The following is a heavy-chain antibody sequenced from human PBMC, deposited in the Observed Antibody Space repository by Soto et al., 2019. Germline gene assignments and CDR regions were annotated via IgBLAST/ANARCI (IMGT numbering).Heavy chain of an antibody. CDR2: IYYSGST. CDR1: GGSISSSSYY. D-gene: IGHD5-18*01. V-gene: IGHV4-39*01. CDR3: ARPPRYSYGYEIFDY. J-gene: IGHJ4*02. Sequence: SETLSLTCTVSGGSISSSSYYWGWIRQPPGKGLEWIGSIYYSGSTYYNPSLKSRVTISVDTSKNQFSLKLSSVTAADTAVYYCARPPRYSYGYEIFDYWGQGTLVTVSS.